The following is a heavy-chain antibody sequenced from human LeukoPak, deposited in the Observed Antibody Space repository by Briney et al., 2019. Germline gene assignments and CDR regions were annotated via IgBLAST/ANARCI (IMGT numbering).Heavy chain of an antibody. J-gene: IGHJ6*02. D-gene: IGHD6-19*01. CDR2: ISSSSSYI. Sequence: GGSLRLSCAASGFXFSSYSMNWVRQAPGKGLEWVSSISSSSSYIYYADSVKGRFTISRDNAKNSLYLQMNSLRAEDTAVYYCARDKVAVADDYYYGMDVWGQGATVTVSS. CDR3: ARDKVAVADDYYYGMDV. V-gene: IGHV3-21*01. CDR1: GFXFSSYS.